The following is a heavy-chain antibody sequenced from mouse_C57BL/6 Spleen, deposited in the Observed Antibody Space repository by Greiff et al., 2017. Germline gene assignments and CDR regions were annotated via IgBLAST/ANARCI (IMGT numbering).Heavy chain of an antibody. CDR3: AREIYYDYDGYAMDY. CDR1: GYTFTDYN. V-gene: IGHV1-18*01. Sequence: VQLQQSGPELVTPGASVKIPCKASGYTFTDYNMDWVKQSHGKSLEWLGDINPNNGGTIYNQKFKGKATVTVDKSSSTAYMELRSLTSEDTAVYYCAREIYYDYDGYAMDYWGQGTSVTVSS. J-gene: IGHJ4*01. D-gene: IGHD2-4*01. CDR2: INPNNGGT.